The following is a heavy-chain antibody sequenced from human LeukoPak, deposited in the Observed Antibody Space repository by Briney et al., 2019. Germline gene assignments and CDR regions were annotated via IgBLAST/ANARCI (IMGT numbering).Heavy chain of an antibody. CDR3: AKGRCSGVGCDSFHS. D-gene: IGHD2-15*01. J-gene: IGHJ4*02. V-gene: IGHV3-23*01. CDR1: GLRFRSYA. Sequence: GGSLRLSCVASGLRFRSYAMNWVRQAPGKGLECISTISDDSSFTYYADSVKGRSAISRDDSKNTLYLQMNNLKVEDTAVYYCAKGRCSGVGCDSFHSWGQGALVTVSS. CDR2: ISDDSSFT.